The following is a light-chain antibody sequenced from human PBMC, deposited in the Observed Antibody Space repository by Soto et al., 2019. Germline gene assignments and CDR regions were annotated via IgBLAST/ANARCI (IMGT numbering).Light chain of an antibody. Sequence: QSVLTQHASVSGSPGQSITISCTGTSSDVGSYNLVSWYQQHPGKAPKLMIYEGSKRPSGVSNRFSGSKSGNTASLTISGLQAEDEADYYCCSYAGSEVFGGGTKLTVL. CDR3: CSYAGSEV. V-gene: IGLV2-23*01. J-gene: IGLJ3*02. CDR2: EGS. CDR1: SSDVGSYNL.